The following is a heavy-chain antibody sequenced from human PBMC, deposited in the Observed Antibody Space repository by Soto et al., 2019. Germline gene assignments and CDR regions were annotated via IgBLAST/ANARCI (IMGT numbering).Heavy chain of an antibody. CDR3: ARGQRFSDWFDP. D-gene: IGHD3-3*01. J-gene: IGHJ5*02. CDR1: GGSMSSYY. Sequence: SETLSLTCTVSGGSMSSYYWTWIRQPAGKGLEWIGRVYSSGGTHYNPSLKSRVTISLDTSKNQFSLRLLSVTDADTAVYYCARGQRFSDWFDPWGQATLVTVYS. CDR2: VYSSGGT. V-gene: IGHV4-4*07.